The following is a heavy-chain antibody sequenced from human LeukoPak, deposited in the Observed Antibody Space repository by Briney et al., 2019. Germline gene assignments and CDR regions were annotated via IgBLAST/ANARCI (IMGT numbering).Heavy chain of an antibody. CDR3: ATDIHLPYYFDY. CDR2: FDPEDGET. CDR1: GYTLTELS. J-gene: IGHJ4*02. Sequence: ASVKVSCKVSGYTLTELSMHWVRQAPGKGLEWMGGFDPEDGETIYAQKFQGGVTMTEDTSTDTAYMELSSLRSEDTAVYYCATDIHLPYYFDYWGQGTLVTVSS. V-gene: IGHV1-24*01. D-gene: IGHD2-2*02.